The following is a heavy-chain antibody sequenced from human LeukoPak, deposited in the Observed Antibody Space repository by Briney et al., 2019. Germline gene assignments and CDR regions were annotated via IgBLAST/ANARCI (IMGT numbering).Heavy chain of an antibody. Sequence: SETLSLTCAVYGGSFSGYYWSWIRQPPGKGLEWIGEINHSGSTNYNPFLKSRVTISVDTSKNQFSLKLSSVTAADTAVYYCARGLSSYWYFDLWGRGTLVTVSS. CDR1: GGSFSGYY. J-gene: IGHJ2*01. D-gene: IGHD3-10*01. CDR2: INHSGST. V-gene: IGHV4-34*01. CDR3: ARGLSSYWYFDL.